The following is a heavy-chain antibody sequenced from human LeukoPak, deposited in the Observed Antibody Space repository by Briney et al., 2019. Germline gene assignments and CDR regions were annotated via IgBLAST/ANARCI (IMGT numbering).Heavy chain of an antibody. D-gene: IGHD3-16*01. V-gene: IGHV3-21*01. CDR1: GFTFSSYS. J-gene: IGHJ4*02. CDR2: IGTGNSYT. Sequence: PRGSLRLSCAASGFTFSSYSMNWVRQAPGKGLEWVSSIGTGNSYTYYADSVKGRFTISRDNAKNSLYLQMNSLRAEDTAVYYCARGGGFWGRGTLVTVSS. CDR3: ARGGGF.